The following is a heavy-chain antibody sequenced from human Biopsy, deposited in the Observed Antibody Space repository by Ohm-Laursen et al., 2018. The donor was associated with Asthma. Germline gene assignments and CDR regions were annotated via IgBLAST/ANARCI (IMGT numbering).Heavy chain of an antibody. CDR1: GYTFIHFA. V-gene: IGHV1-3*04. D-gene: IGHD3-9*01. CDR3: ARTYYDFLTGQVKDVFGV. CDR2: VNTGNGDT. Sequence: ASVKVSCKASGYTFIHFAIHWVRQAPGQRLEWMGWVNTGNGDTKYSQKFQGRVTITRDTSASTAYMELRSLRSEDTATYYCARTYYDFLTGQVKDVFGVWGQGAMVTVSS. J-gene: IGHJ3*01.